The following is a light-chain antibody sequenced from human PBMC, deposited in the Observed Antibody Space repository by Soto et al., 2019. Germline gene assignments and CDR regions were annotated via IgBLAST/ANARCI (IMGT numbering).Light chain of an antibody. CDR3: SSYAGSNNYV. Sequence: QSVLTQPPSASGSPGQSVTISCTGTSSDVGGYNYVSWYQQHPGKAPKLMIYEVSKRPSGVPDRFSGSKSGNTASLTVSGLQAEDEADYYCSSYAGSNNYVFGTGPKVNV. J-gene: IGLJ1*01. CDR2: EVS. CDR1: SSDVGGYNY. V-gene: IGLV2-8*01.